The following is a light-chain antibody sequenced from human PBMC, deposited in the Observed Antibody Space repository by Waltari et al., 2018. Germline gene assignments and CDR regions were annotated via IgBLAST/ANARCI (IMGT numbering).Light chain of an antibody. V-gene: IGKV1-39*01. CDR2: DTS. Sequence: DIQMTQSPSSLSASVGDRVTIACRASPTINNYLSWYRQKVGKAPELLLYDTSTLQTGVPSRFSGSGSGTEFTLTISSLQPEDFATYYCHQTYSMPFTFGPGTKVDMK. CDR1: PTINNY. CDR3: HQTYSMPFT. J-gene: IGKJ3*01.